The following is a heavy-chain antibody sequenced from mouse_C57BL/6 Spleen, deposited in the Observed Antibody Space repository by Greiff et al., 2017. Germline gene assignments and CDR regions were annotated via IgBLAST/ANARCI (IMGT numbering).Heavy chain of an antibody. J-gene: IGHJ1*03. CDR3: ARGGGTWYFDV. V-gene: IGHV1-66*01. Sequence: QVQLQQSGPELVKPGASVKISCKASGYSFTSYYIHWVKQRPGQGLAWIGWIYPGSGNTKYNEKFKGKATLTADTSSSTAYMQLSSLTSEDSAVYYCARGGGTWYFDVWGTGTTVTVSS. CDR1: GYSFTSYY. D-gene: IGHD4-1*01. CDR2: IYPGSGNT.